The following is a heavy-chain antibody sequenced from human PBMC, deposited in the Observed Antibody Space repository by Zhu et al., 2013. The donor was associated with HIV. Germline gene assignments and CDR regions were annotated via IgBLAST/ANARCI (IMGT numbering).Heavy chain of an antibody. V-gene: IGHV4-61*01. CDR1: GGSVSSGSYY. D-gene: IGHD3-10*01. CDR3: ARAAIRITMVQDPYYFDY. CDR2: IYYSGST. J-gene: IGHJ4*02. Sequence: QVQLQESGPGLVKPSETLSLTCTVSGGSVSSGSYYWSWIRQPPGKGLEWIGYIYYSGSTNYNPSLKSRVTISVDTSKNQFSLKLSSVTAADTAVYYCARAAIRITMVQDPYYFDYWGQGTLVTVSS.